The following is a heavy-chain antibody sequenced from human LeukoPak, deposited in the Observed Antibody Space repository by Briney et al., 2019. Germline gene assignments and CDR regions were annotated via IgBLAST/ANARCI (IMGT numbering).Heavy chain of an antibody. CDR3: ARQTSTSCYTPTAY. V-gene: IGHV3-23*01. D-gene: IGHD2-2*02. Sequence: GGSLRLSCAASGFTFSSYAMSWVRQAPGKGLEWVSTISGSGGDTYYADSVKGRFTISRDNSKNTLSLQMDSLRAEDTAIYFCARQTSTSCYTPTAYWGQGSLVTVSS. CDR1: GFTFSSYA. J-gene: IGHJ4*02. CDR2: ISGSGGDT.